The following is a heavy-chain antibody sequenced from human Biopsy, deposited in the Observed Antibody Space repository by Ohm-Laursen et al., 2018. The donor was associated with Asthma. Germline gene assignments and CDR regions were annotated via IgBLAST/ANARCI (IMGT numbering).Heavy chain of an antibody. Sequence: GSLRLSCSASGFTFSRYRMHWVRQAPGRGPEYVSFIATDGSNKFYADSVKGRFTVSRDNSKHTLYLYMTGLRADDTGVYYCVKDHSAGYYYFDDWGQGAQVTVPS. J-gene: IGHJ4*02. CDR1: GFTFSRYR. CDR2: IATDGSNK. CDR3: VKDHSAGYYYFDD. V-gene: IGHV3-64D*08. D-gene: IGHD2-21*01.